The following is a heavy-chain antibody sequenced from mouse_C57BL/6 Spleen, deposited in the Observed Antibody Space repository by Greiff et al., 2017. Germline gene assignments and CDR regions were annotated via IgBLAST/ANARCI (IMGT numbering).Heavy chain of an antibody. CDR2: INPSTGGT. V-gene: IGHV1-42*01. CDR1: GYSFTGYY. CDR3: ASRFRDYAMDY. J-gene: IGHJ4*01. Sequence: VQLKQSGPELVKPGASVKISCKASGYSFTGYYMNWVKQSPEKSLEWIGEINPSTGGTTYNQKFKAKATLTVDKSSSTAYMQLKSLTSEDSAVYYCASRFRDYAMDYWGQGTSVTVSS.